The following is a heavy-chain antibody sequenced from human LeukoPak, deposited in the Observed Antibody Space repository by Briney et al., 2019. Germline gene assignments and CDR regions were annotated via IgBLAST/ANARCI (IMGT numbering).Heavy chain of an antibody. V-gene: IGHV1-69*06. CDR3: ARGHPYSSGWFGYFDY. J-gene: IGHJ4*02. D-gene: IGHD6-19*01. Sequence: SVKVSCKASGGTFSSYAISWVRQAPGQGLEWMGGIIPIFGTANYAQKFQGRVTITADKSTSTAYMELSSLRSEDTAVYYCARGHPYSSGWFGYFDYWGQGTLVAVSS. CDR1: GGTFSSYA. CDR2: IIPIFGTA.